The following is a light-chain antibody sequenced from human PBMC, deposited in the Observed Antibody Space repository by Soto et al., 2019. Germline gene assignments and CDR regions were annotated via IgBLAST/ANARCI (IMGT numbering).Light chain of an antibody. J-gene: IGKJ2*01. V-gene: IGKV1-9*01. CDR3: QQLNSYPYT. Sequence: DLQLTQSPSFLSASVGGRVTIPCRASQGISSYLSWYQQKPGKAPKLLIYSASTLQSGVPSRYSGGGSGTDFTLTIRSLQPEDFATYSCQQLNSYPYTFGEGTKLEIK. CDR2: SAS. CDR1: QGISSY.